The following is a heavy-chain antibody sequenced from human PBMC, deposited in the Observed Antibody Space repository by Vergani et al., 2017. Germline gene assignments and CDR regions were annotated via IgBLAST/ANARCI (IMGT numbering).Heavy chain of an antibody. V-gene: IGHV3-21*01. Sequence: EVQLVESGGGLVKPGGSLRLSCAASGFTFSSYSMNWVRQAPGKGLEWVSSISSSSSYTNYADSVKGRFTISRDNAKNSLYLQMNSLRAEDTAVYYCARGGYYGSGSYLDYWGQGTLVTVSS. D-gene: IGHD3-10*01. CDR1: GFTFSSYS. J-gene: IGHJ4*02. CDR2: ISSSSSYT. CDR3: ARGGYYGSGSYLDY.